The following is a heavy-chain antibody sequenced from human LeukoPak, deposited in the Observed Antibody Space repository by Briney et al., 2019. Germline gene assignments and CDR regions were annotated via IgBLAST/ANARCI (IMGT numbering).Heavy chain of an antibody. D-gene: IGHD3-3*01. V-gene: IGHV1-69*05. J-gene: IGHJ5*02. Sequence: SVKVSCKASGGTFSSYAISWVRQAPGQWLEWMGGIIPIFGTANYAQKFQGRVTITTDESTSTAYMELSSLRSEDTAVYYCARGTLGDFWSGRNWFDPWGQGTLVTVSS. CDR2: IIPIFGTA. CDR3: ARGTLGDFWSGRNWFDP. CDR1: GGTFSSYA.